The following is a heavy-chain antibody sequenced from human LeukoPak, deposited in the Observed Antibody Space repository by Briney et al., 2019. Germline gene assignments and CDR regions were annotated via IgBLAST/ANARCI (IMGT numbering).Heavy chain of an antibody. CDR1: GFDFDTNS. CDR2: IHRRGGNI. Sequence: PGGSLRLSCAASGFDFDTNSMTWVRQTPGKGLEGVSVIHRRGGNIEYVDSAKGRFTISRDNSKKTLYLQMNNLRVEDTAIYYCAKYSQTGDPSVYWGQGTLVAVSS. J-gene: IGHJ4*02. V-gene: IGHV3-23*05. D-gene: IGHD7-27*01. CDR3: AKYSQTGDPSVY.